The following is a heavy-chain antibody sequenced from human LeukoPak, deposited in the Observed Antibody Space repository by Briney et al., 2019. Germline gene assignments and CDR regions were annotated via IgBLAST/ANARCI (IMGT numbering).Heavy chain of an antibody. V-gene: IGHV4-39*07. Sequence: SETLSLTCTVSGGSISSSSYYWGWVRQPPGRGLEGIGSIYYSGSTYYNPSLKSRVTISVDTSKNQFSLKLSSVTAADTAVYYCARDYTAMVYYFDYWGQGTLVTVSS. CDR1: GGSISSSSYY. CDR3: ARDYTAMVYYFDY. J-gene: IGHJ4*02. D-gene: IGHD5-18*01. CDR2: IYYSGST.